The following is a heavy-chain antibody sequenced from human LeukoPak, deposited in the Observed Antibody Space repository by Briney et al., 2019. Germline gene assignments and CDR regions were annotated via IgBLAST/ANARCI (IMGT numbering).Heavy chain of an antibody. Sequence: SGPTLVKPTQTLTLTCTFSGFSLSTNAVGVGWIRQPPGKALEWLALIYWNDDKRYSPSLKTRLTITKDTSNNKVVLTMTNMDPVDTATYHCAHRENYYTSGSFDYWGQGTLVTVSS. CDR1: GFSLSTNAVG. CDR2: IYWNDDK. D-gene: IGHD3-10*01. J-gene: IGHJ4*02. V-gene: IGHV2-5*01. CDR3: AHRENYYTSGSFDY.